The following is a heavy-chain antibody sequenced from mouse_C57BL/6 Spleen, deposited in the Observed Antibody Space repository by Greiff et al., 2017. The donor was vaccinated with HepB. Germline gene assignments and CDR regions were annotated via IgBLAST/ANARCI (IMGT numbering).Heavy chain of an antibody. V-gene: IGHV1-76*01. Sequence: LEESGAELVRPGASVKLSCKASGYTFTDYYINWVKQRPGQGLEWIARIYPGSGNTYYNEKFKGKATLTAEKSSSTAYMQLSSLTSEDSAVYFCARCGYYDAMDYWGQGTSVTVSS. CDR3: ARCGYYDAMDY. CDR1: GYTFTDYY. J-gene: IGHJ4*01. CDR2: IYPGSGNT. D-gene: IGHD2-2*01.